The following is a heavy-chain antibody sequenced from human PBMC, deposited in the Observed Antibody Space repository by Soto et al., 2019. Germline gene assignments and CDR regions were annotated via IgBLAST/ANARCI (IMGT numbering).Heavy chain of an antibody. CDR1: GGSISSSNW. J-gene: IGHJ4*02. V-gene: IGHV4-4*02. Sequence: PSETLSLTCAVSGGSISSSNWWSWVRQPPGKGLEWIGEIYHSGSTNYNPSLKSRVTISVDKSKNQFSLKLSSVTAADTAVYYCAREASVAGPLRSSQGGDYWGQGTLVTVSS. CDR3: AREASVAGPLRSSQGGDY. D-gene: IGHD6-19*01. CDR2: IYHSGST.